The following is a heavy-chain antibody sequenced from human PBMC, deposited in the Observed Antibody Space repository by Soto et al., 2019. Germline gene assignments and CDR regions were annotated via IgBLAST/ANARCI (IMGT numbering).Heavy chain of an antibody. V-gene: IGHV1-8*01. D-gene: IGHD6-13*01. J-gene: IGHJ4*02. CDR2: MNPNSGNT. Sequence: QVQLVQSGAEVKKPGASVKVSCKDSGYTFTSYDINWVRQATGQGLEWMGWMNPNSGNTGYAQKFQGRVTMTRNTAISTAYMDLSSLRSEDTAVYYCAREQSSSWRFDYWRQGTLVTVSS. CDR3: AREQSSSWRFDY. CDR1: GYTFTSYD.